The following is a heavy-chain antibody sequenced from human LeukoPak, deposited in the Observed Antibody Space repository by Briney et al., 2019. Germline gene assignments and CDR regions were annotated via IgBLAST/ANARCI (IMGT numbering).Heavy chain of an antibody. CDR2: INPNSGGT. J-gene: IGHJ6*04. Sequence: ASVKVSCKASGYTFTGYYMHWVRQAPGQGLEWMGWINPNSGGTNYAQKFQGRVTMTRDTSISTAYMELSRLRSDDTAVYYCVTVDYDFWSGYRLMDVWGKGTTVTVSS. CDR3: VTVDYDFWSGYRLMDV. D-gene: IGHD3-3*01. CDR1: GYTFTGYY. V-gene: IGHV1-2*02.